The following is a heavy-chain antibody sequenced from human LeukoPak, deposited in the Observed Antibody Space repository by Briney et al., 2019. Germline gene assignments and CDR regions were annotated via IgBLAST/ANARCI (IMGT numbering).Heavy chain of an antibody. Sequence: GGSLRLSCSASGFTFSSYAMHWVRQAPGKGLEYVSAISSNGGSTYYADSVKGRFTISRDNPKNTLYLQMSSLRAEDTAVYYCVKGYCSSTSCLIDYWGQGTLVTVSS. J-gene: IGHJ4*02. V-gene: IGHV3-64D*06. CDR1: GFTFSSYA. D-gene: IGHD2-2*01. CDR3: VKGYCSSTSCLIDY. CDR2: ISSNGGST.